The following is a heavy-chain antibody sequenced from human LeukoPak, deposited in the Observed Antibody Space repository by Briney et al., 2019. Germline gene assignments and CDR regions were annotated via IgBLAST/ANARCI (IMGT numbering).Heavy chain of an antibody. D-gene: IGHD2-2*01. CDR2: INPNSGGT. V-gene: IGHV1-2*02. CDR1: GYTFTGYY. CDR3: ARYCSSTSCVYGMGV. J-gene: IGHJ6*02. Sequence: GASVKVSCKASGYTFTGYYMHWVRQAPGQGLEWMGWINPNSGGTKYAQKFQGRVTMTRDTSISTAYMELSRLRSDDTAVYYCARYCSSTSCVYGMGVWGQGTTVTVSS.